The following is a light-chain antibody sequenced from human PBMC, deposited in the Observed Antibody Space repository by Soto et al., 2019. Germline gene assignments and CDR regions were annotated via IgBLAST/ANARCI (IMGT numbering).Light chain of an antibody. CDR3: QQYASSPLT. CDR2: DAS. Sequence: EIELTQSPGTLSLSPGERATLSCRASQSVSSSYLAWYQQKPGQAPRLLIYDASSRATGIPDRFSGSGSGTDFTLTISRLQPEDFAVYYGQQYASSPLTFGGGNKVELK. CDR1: QSVSSSY. J-gene: IGKJ4*01. V-gene: IGKV3-20*01.